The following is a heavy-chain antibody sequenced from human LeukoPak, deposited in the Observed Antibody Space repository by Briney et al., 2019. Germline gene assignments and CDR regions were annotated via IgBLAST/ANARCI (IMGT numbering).Heavy chain of an antibody. CDR3: ATAVGAAGNNWFDP. CDR2: FDPEDGET. CDR1: GYTLTELS. Sequence: ASVKVSCKVSGYTLTELSMHWVRQAPGKGLEWMGRFDPEDGETIYAQKFQGRVTMTEDTSTDTAYMELSSLRSEDTAVYYCATAVGAAGNNWFDPWGQGTLVTVSS. J-gene: IGHJ5*02. V-gene: IGHV1-24*01. D-gene: IGHD6-13*01.